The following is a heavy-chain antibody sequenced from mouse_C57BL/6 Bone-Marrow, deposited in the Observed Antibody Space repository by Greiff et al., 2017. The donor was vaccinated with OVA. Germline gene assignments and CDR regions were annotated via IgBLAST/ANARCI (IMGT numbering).Heavy chain of an antibody. CDR2: IYPGSGST. J-gene: IGHJ2*01. CDR3: ARGGGPTGTGYYFDY. V-gene: IGHV1-55*01. D-gene: IGHD4-1*02. Sequence: QVQLQQPGAELVKPGASVKMSCKASGYTFTSYWITWVKQRPGQGLEWIGDIYPGSGSTNYNEKFKSKATLTVDTSSSTAYMQLSSLTSEDSAVYYCARGGGPTGTGYYFDYWGQGTTLTVSS. CDR1: GYTFTSYW.